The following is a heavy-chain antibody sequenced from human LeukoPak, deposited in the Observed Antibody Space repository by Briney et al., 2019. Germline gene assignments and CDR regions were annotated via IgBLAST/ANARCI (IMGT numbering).Heavy chain of an antibody. CDR1: GFTFSSYA. CDR3: AKDPIAVAGPDY. CDR2: ISGSGGST. Sequence: HPGASLRLSCAASGFTFSSYAMSWVRQAPGKGLEWVSAISGSGGSTYYADSVKGRFTISRDNSKNTLYLQMNSLRAEDTAVYYCAKDPIAVAGPDYWGQGTLVTVSS. J-gene: IGHJ4*02. V-gene: IGHV3-23*01. D-gene: IGHD6-19*01.